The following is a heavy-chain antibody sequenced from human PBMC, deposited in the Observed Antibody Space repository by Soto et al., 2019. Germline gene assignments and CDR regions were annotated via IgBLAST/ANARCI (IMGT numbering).Heavy chain of an antibody. CDR1: GGSISSGGYY. CDR3: ARDGPVNSPWYYYGMDV. Sequence: SETLSLTCTVSGGSISSGGYYWSWIRQHPGKGLEWIGYIYYSGSTYYNPSLKSRVTISVDTSKNQFYLKLSSVTAADTAVYYCARDGPVNSPWYYYGMDVWGKGTTVTLSS. V-gene: IGHV4-31*03. J-gene: IGHJ6*04. CDR2: IYYSGST. D-gene: IGHD2-15*01.